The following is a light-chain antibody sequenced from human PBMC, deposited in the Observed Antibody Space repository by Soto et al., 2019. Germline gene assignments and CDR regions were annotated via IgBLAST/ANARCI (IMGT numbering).Light chain of an antibody. J-gene: IGKJ4*01. Sequence: VLTQAPGTLSLSPGDRATLSCRASQSVTANYLAWYQQKPGQAPRLLIYGASSRATGIPDRFSGSGSGTDFTLTITRLEPEDFAVYFCQRYGSSPLTFGGGTKVEIK. CDR3: QRYGSSPLT. CDR2: GAS. CDR1: QSVTANY. V-gene: IGKV3-20*01.